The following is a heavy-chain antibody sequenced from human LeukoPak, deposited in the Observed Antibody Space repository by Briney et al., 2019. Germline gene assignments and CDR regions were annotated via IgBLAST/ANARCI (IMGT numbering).Heavy chain of an antibody. CDR3: AREMTTGPLSH. CDR2: IYHSGST. Sequence: KPSQTLSLTCTVSGGSISSGGYYWSWIRQPPGKGLEWIGYIYHSGSTYYNPSLKSRVTISVDRSKNQFSLKLSSVTAADTAVYYCAREMTTGPLSHWGQGTLVTVSS. V-gene: IGHV4-30-2*01. J-gene: IGHJ4*02. CDR1: GGSISSGGYY. D-gene: IGHD4-17*01.